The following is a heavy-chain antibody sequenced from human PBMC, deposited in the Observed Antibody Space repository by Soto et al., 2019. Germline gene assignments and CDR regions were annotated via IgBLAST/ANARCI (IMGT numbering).Heavy chain of an antibody. CDR2: VNPSGGHT. J-gene: IGHJ4*02. CDR1: GDTFTEYY. D-gene: IGHD2-21*02. CDR3: ARGGHVVVVTAALDY. Sequence: QVQLMQSGAEVKKPGASVKVSCKASGDTFTEYYIHWVRQAPGQGLEWMGTVNPSGGHTTYAQHFLGRGTMTRDTATSTLYMELTSLTSEDTAVDYCARGGHVVVVTAALDYWGQGTLVTVSS. V-gene: IGHV1-46*01.